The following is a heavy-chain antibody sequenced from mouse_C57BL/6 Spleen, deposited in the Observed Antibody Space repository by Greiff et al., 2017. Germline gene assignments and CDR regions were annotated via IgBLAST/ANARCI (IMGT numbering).Heavy chain of an antibody. CDR3: TRSGMGLRRGFAY. CDR2: IDPETGGT. CDR1: GYTFTDYE. J-gene: IGHJ3*01. D-gene: IGHD2-4*01. V-gene: IGHV1-15*01. Sequence: QVQLQQSGAELVRPGASVTLSCKASGYTFTDYEMHWVKQTPVHGLEWIGAIDPETGGTAYNQKFKGKAILTADKSSSTAYMELRSLTSEDSAVYYCTRSGMGLRRGFAYWGQGTLVTVSA.